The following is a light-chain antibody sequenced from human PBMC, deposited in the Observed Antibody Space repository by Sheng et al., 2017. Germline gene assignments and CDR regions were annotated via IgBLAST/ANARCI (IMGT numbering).Light chain of an antibody. V-gene: IGKV1-NL1*01. CDR2: SAS. J-gene: IGKJ1*01. CDR1: QGIANF. CDR3: QQYYSTPWT. Sequence: DIQMTQSPPSLSASIGDTVTMTCQASQGIANFLNWYQQKPGKAPKLLLYSASRLESGVPSRFSGSRSGTDYTVTISSLQPDDFATYYCQQYYSTPWTFGQGTKVEI.